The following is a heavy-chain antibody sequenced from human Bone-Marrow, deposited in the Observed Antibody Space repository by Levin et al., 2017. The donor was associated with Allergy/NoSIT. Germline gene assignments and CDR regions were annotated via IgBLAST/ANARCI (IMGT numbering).Heavy chain of an antibody. CDR1: GFTFSDYY. CDR3: ARAPEKMIVVVTH. J-gene: IGHJ4*02. CDR2: ISSSGSTI. V-gene: IGHV3-11*01. D-gene: IGHD3-22*01. Sequence: PGESLKISCAASGFTFSDYYMSWIRQAPGKGLEWVSYISSSGSTIYYADSVKGRFTISRDNAKNSLYLQMNSLRAEDTAVYYCARAPEKMIVVVTHWGQGTLVTVSS.